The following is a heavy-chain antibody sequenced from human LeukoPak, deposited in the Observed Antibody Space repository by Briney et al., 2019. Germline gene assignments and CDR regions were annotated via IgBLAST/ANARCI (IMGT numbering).Heavy chain of an antibody. D-gene: IGHD4-23*01. V-gene: IGHV3-23*01. CDR3: AKSDSLVVTPILSFDY. CDR1: GFTFSSYA. Sequence: GGSLRLSCAASGFTFSSYAMSWVRQAPGKGLEWVSAISCSGGSTYYADSVKGRFTISRDNSKNTLYLQMNSLRAEDTAVYYCAKSDSLVVTPILSFDYWGQGTLVTVSS. CDR2: ISCSGGST. J-gene: IGHJ4*02.